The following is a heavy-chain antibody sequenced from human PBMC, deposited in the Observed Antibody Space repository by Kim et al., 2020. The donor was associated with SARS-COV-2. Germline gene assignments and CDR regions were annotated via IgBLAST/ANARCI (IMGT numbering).Heavy chain of an antibody. J-gene: IGHJ6*02. CDR2: ISAYNGNT. V-gene: IGHV1-18*01. CDR1: GYTFTSYG. CDR3: ARVWITPSYYYGSGSSIAYGMDV. D-gene: IGHD3-10*01. Sequence: ASVKVSCKASGYTFTSYGISWVRQAPGQGLEWMGWISAYNGNTNYAQKLQGRVTMTTDTATSTAYMELRSLRSDDTAVYYCARVWITPSYYYGSGSSIAYGMDVWGQGTTVTFSS.